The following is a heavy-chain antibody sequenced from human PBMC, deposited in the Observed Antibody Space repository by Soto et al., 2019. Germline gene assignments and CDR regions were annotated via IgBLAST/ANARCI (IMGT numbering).Heavy chain of an antibody. CDR2: VYHNENT. CDR1: GGSINDFAYY. V-gene: IGHV4-39*01. J-gene: IGHJ5*02. Sequence: SETLSHPCTVSGGSINDFAYYWVWLLQAPGKGLEWIGTVYHNENTYYNPSLKSRITISADTAKNQFSLNLRSVTAADTAIYFCARRERYYGSPGWFDPWGQGTLVTVSS. D-gene: IGHD3-16*01. CDR3: ARRERYYGSPGWFDP.